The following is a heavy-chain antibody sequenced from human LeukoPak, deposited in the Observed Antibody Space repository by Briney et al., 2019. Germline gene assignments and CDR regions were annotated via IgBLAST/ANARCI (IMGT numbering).Heavy chain of an antibody. Sequence: GGSLRLSCAASGFTFSSSAMSWVRQAPGKGLEWVSAISNNGGYTYYADSVQGWFTISRDNSKSTLCLQMNSLRAEDTAVYYCAKQLGYCSDGSCYFPYWGQGTLVTVSS. CDR2: ISNNGGYT. J-gene: IGHJ4*02. CDR3: AKQLGYCSDGSCYFPY. CDR1: GFTFSSSA. D-gene: IGHD2-15*01. V-gene: IGHV3-23*01.